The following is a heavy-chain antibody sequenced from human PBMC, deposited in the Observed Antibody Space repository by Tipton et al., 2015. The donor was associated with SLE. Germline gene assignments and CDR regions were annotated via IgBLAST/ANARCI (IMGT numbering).Heavy chain of an antibody. J-gene: IGHJ3*02. CDR2: IYYSGST. V-gene: IGHV4-39*07. D-gene: IGHD6-13*01. Sequence: TLSLTCIVSGGSISSSSYFWGWIRQPPGKGLEWIGSIYYSGSTNYNPSLKSRVTISVDTSKNQFSLKLSSVTAADTAVYYCARDRGWDSNDPGVAFDIWGQGTMVTVSS. CDR3: ARDRGWDSNDPGVAFDI. CDR1: GGSISSSSYF.